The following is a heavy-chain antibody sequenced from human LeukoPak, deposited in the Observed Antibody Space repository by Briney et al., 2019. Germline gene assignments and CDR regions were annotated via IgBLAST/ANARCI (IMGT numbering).Heavy chain of an antibody. Sequence: SETLSLTCTVSGGSISSYYWSWIRQPPGKVLEWIGYIYYSGSTNYNPSLKSRVTISVDTSKNQFSLKLSSVTAADTAVYYCARYYYDYVWGSYSFDYWGQGTLVTVSS. J-gene: IGHJ4*02. D-gene: IGHD3-16*01. CDR3: ARYYYDYVWGSYSFDY. CDR1: GGSISSYY. CDR2: IYYSGST. V-gene: IGHV4-59*01.